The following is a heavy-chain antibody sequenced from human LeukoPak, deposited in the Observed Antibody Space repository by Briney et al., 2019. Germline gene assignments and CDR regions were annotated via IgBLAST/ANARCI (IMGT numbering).Heavy chain of an antibody. CDR3: ARGVAATVYYFDF. CDR2: IYPDDSGT. D-gene: IGHD6-19*01. J-gene: IGHJ4*02. Sequence: GESLKISCKGSGYNFSTKWIGWVRQMPGKGLEWMGIIYPDDSGTRYSPSFQGQVTISVDKSITTAYLQWNTLKASDTAIYYCARGVAATVYYFDFWGQGTLVTVSS. CDR1: GYNFSTKW. V-gene: IGHV5-51*01.